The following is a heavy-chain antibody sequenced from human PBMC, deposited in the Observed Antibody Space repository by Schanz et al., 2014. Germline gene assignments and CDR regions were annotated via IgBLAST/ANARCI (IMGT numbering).Heavy chain of an antibody. Sequence: VKMVESGGGLVQPGGSLRLSCAASGFSFSDYYMSWIRQAPGKGLEWISFINTGSNYINYADSVKGRFTISRDNTKNSLFLQLNSLRADDTAVYYCARNRGSGGQNWYFDLWGRGTLVTVSS. CDR1: GFSFSDYY. CDR2: INTGSNYI. J-gene: IGHJ2*01. CDR3: ARNRGSGGQNWYFDL. V-gene: IGHV3-11*05. D-gene: IGHD1-26*01.